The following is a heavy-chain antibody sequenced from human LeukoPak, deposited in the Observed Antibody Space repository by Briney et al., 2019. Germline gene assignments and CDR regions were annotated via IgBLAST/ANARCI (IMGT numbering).Heavy chain of an antibody. V-gene: IGHV1-18*03. CDR3: ARDRVYDYSNPRGFDY. CDR1: GYPFTSFG. CDR2: ISGYNGKT. D-gene: IGHD4-11*01. Sequence: ASVRVSCKASGYPFTSFGISLVRQAPGQGLEWMGWISGYNGKTKYADNLQGRVTMTTDTSTSTAYMELGSLRSDDMAVYYCARDRVYDYSNPRGFDYWGQGTLVTVSS. J-gene: IGHJ4*02.